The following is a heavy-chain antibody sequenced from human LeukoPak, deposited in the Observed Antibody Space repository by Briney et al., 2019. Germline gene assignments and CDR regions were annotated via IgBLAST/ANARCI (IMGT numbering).Heavy chain of an antibody. J-gene: IGHJ4*02. CDR1: GYTFTGYY. D-gene: IGHD6-6*01. CDR3: ARETDRIVPHFDY. V-gene: IGHV1-2*02. Sequence: ASVKVSCKASGYTFTGYYMHWVRQAPGQGLEWMGWINPNSGGTNYAQKFQGRVTMTRDTSISTAYMELSRLRSDDTAVYYCARETDRIVPHFDYWGQGTLVTVSS. CDR2: INPNSGGT.